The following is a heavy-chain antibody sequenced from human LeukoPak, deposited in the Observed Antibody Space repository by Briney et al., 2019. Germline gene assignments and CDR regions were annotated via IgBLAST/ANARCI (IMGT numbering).Heavy chain of an antibody. CDR3: AKEGGLAAAGTSYYFDY. CDR2: ISGSGGST. Sequence: GGSLRLSCAASGFTFSSCAMSWVRQAPGKGLEWVSAISGSGGSTYYADSVKGRFTISRDNSKNTLYLQMNSLRAEDTAVYYCAKEGGLAAAGTSYYFDYWGQGTLVTVSS. J-gene: IGHJ4*02. D-gene: IGHD6-13*01. CDR1: GFTFSSCA. V-gene: IGHV3-23*01.